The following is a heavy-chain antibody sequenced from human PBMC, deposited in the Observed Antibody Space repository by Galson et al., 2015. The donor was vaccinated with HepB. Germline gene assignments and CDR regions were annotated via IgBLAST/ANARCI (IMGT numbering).Heavy chain of an antibody. CDR1: GFTFSSYS. V-gene: IGHV3-48*04. J-gene: IGHJ4*02. Sequence: SLRLSCVASGFTFSSYSMSWVRQAPGKGLEWVSYISSSSSTIYYADSVKGRFTISRDNAKNSLYLQMNSLRAENTAVYYCARGPTKRGSGSYQLDYWGQGTLVTVSS. D-gene: IGHD3-10*01. CDR3: ARGPTKRGSGSYQLDY. CDR2: ISSSSSTI.